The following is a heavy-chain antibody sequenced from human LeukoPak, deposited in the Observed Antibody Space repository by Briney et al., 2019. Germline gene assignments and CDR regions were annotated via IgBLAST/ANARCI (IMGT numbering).Heavy chain of an antibody. V-gene: IGHV4-38-2*02. CDR1: GYSISSGYY. CDR2: IYHSGGT. D-gene: IGHD2-15*01. CDR3: AGADLDSCSGGSCHIPFDY. J-gene: IGHJ4*02. Sequence: SETLSLTCTVSGYSISSGYYWGWIRQPPGKGLEWIGSIYHSGGTYYNPSLKSRVTISVDTSKNQFSLKLSSVTAADTAVYYCAGADLDSCSGGSCHIPFDYWGQGTLVTVSS.